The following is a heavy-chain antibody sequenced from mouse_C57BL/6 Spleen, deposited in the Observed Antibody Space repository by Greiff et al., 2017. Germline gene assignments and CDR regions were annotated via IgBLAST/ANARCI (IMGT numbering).Heavy chain of an antibody. J-gene: IGHJ2*01. CDR1: GYSITSGYY. CDR3: ARAYYSNYYFDY. CDR2: ISYDGSN. Sequence: EVQLQESGPGLVKPSQSLSLTCSVTGYSITSGYYWNWIRQVPGNKLEWMGYISYDGSNNYNPSLKNRISITRDTSKNQFFLKLNSVTTEDTATYYCARAYYSNYYFDYWGQGTTLTVSS. D-gene: IGHD2-5*01. V-gene: IGHV3-6*01.